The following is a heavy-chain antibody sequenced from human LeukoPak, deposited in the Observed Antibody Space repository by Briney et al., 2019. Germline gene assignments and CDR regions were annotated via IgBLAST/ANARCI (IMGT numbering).Heavy chain of an antibody. CDR1: GYSFTSYW. CDR2: IHPGDSDT. CDR3: ASSSSGYAFNYYYYMDV. V-gene: IGHV5-51*01. D-gene: IGHD5-12*01. J-gene: IGHJ6*03. Sequence: GESLKISCKGSGYSFTSYWIAWVRQTPGSGLEWMGIIHPGDSDTRYSPSFQGQVTISADKSISTAYLHWSSLQASDTAMYYCASSSSGYAFNYYYYMDVWGKGTTVTVSS.